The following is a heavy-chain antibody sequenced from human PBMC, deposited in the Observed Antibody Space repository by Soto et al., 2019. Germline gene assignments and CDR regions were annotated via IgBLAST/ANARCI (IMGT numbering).Heavy chain of an antibody. CDR3: ARVRREFDTSGPVDY. V-gene: IGHV4-30-2*01. D-gene: IGHD3-10*01. Sequence: TLSLTCAVSGGSISSGDYSWNWIRQPPGKGLEWIGYIYFGGSTYYNPSLQSRVTMSVDRSRNQFSLKLNSVTAADTAVYYCARVRREFDTSGPVDYRGQGTLVTVSS. J-gene: IGHJ4*02. CDR1: GGSISSGDYS. CDR2: IYFGGST.